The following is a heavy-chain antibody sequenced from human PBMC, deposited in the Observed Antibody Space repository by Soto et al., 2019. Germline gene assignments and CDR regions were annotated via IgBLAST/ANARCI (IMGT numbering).Heavy chain of an antibody. CDR1: GGSISSGGYY. V-gene: IGHV4-31*03. Sequence: QVQLQESGPGLVQPSQTLSLTCTVSGGSISSGGYYWSWIRQHPGTGLEWLGHISYSGSTYYNTSIKSRVTRSVDTSRNQFSLIVSSVTAADTAVYYCARWVLHWGQGTLVTVSS. J-gene: IGHJ4*01. CDR2: ISYSGST. CDR3: ARWVLH.